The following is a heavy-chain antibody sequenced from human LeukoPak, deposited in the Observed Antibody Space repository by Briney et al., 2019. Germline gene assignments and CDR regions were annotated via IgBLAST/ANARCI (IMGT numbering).Heavy chain of an antibody. CDR2: IKSDGSST. CDR1: GFTFSRYW. V-gene: IGHV3-74*01. Sequence: PGGSLRLSCAASGFTFSRYWMHWVRQAPGKGLVWVSCIKSDGSSTSIADSAKGRFTISRDNAKNTVYLQMNSLRAEDTAVYYCVRYNRSYNFDYWGQGTLVTVSS. CDR3: VRYNRSYNFDY. D-gene: IGHD1-26*01. J-gene: IGHJ4*02.